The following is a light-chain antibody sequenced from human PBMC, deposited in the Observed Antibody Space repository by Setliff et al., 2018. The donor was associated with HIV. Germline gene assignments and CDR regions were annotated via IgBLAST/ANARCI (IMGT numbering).Light chain of an antibody. J-gene: IGLJ1*01. CDR3: CSYARSSTYV. CDR1: SNDIGGYKY. Sequence: QSALTQPASVSGSPGQSITISCTGTSNDIGGYKYVSWYQQHPGNAPKLLIYDVSNRPSGISSRFSGSKSGNTASLTISGLQAEDEADYYCCSYARSSTYVFGPGTKVTVL. CDR2: DVS. V-gene: IGLV2-14*03.